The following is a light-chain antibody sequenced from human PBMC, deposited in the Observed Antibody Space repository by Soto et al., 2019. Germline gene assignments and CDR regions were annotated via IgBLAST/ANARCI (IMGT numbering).Light chain of an antibody. V-gene: IGLV1-40*01. Sequence: QSALTQPPSVSGAPGQRVTISCTGSSSNIGAGYDVHWYQQLPGTAPKLLIYGNSNRPSGVPERFSGSKSGTSASLAISGLQSEDEADYYCAAWDDSLNGHVFGTGTKVTVL. CDR2: GNS. CDR1: SSNIGAGYD. CDR3: AAWDDSLNGHV. J-gene: IGLJ1*01.